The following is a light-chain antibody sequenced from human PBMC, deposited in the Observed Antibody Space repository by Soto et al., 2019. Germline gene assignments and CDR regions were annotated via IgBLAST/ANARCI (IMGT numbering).Light chain of an antibody. CDR2: EVN. CDR3: SSYAGSSKV. V-gene: IGLV2-8*01. CDR1: SSDVGGYNY. Sequence: QSALTQPPSASGSPGQSVAISCTGTSSDVGGYNYVSWYQQHPGKAPKLIIYEVNKRPSGVPDRFSGSKSGNTASLTVSGVQAEDEADYYSSSYAGSSKVFGTGTKVTVL. J-gene: IGLJ1*01.